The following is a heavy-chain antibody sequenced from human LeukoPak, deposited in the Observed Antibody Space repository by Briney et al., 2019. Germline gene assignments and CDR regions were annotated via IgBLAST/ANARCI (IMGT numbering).Heavy chain of an antibody. J-gene: IGHJ3*02. Sequence: GASVKVSCKASGYTFTSYGISWVRQAPGQGLEWMGWISTYNGNTDYAQKLQGRVTMTTDTSTSTAYMELRSLRSDDTAVYYCARDLSVTGEIHGFDIWGQGTMVTVSS. D-gene: IGHD7-27*01. CDR3: ARDLSVTGEIHGFDI. CDR1: GYTFTSYG. V-gene: IGHV1-18*01. CDR2: ISTYNGNT.